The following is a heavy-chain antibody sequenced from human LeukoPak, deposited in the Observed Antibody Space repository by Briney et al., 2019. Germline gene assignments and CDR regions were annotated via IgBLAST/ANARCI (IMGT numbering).Heavy chain of an antibody. Sequence: GGSLRLSCVASGFTFSSYDMHWVRQAPGKGLEWVAFIRYDGSNKYYADSVKGRFTISRDNSKNTLYLQMNSLRAEDTAVYYCAKVPVGYCSSTTCWFMDVWGQGTTVTVSS. V-gene: IGHV3-30*02. CDR2: IRYDGSNK. CDR3: AKVPVGYCSSTTCWFMDV. J-gene: IGHJ6*02. D-gene: IGHD2-2*01. CDR1: GFTFSSYD.